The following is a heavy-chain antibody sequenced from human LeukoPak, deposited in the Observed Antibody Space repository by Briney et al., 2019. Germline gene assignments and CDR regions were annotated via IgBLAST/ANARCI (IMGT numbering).Heavy chain of an antibody. CDR1: GFTFSSYS. CDR2: ISSSSSYI. J-gene: IGHJ4*02. D-gene: IGHD2-2*01. V-gene: IGHV3-21*01. Sequence: PGRSLRLSCAASGFTFSSYSMNWVRQAPGKGLEWVSSISSSSSYIYYADSVKGRFTISRDDAKNSLYLQMNSLRAEDTAVYYCARGGKYCSSTSCYLDYWGQGTLVTISS. CDR3: ARGGKYCSSTSCYLDY.